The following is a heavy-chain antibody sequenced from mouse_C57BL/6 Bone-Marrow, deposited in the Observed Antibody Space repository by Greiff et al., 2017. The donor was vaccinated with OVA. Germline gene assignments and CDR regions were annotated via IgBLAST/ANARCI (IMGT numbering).Heavy chain of an antibody. D-gene: IGHD1-1*01. CDR1: GFNIKDDY. V-gene: IGHV14-4*01. CDR3: TLITLRDY. Sequence: EVKLVESGAELVRPGASVKLSCTASGFNIKDDYMHWVKQRPEQGLEWIGWIDPENGDTEYASKFQGKATITADTSSNTAYLQLSSLTSEDTAVYYCTLITLRDYWGQGTTLTVSS. J-gene: IGHJ2*01. CDR2: IDPENGDT.